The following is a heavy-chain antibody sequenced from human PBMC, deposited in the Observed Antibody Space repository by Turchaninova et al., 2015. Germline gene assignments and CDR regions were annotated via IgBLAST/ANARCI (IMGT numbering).Heavy chain of an antibody. Sequence: QVQLQESGPGLVTPSETLSLPCTSSGVSNSRGDYYWSWPRQPPGKGLEWIGYIYYSGNTYYNPSLKSRVTISVDTSKNQLSLKVSSVTAADTAVYYCARPHGGPYAFDIWGQGTMVTVSS. CDR3: ARPHGGPYAFDI. J-gene: IGHJ3*02. CDR1: GVSNSRGDYY. D-gene: IGHD2-15*01. V-gene: IGHV4-30-4*08. CDR2: IYYSGNT.